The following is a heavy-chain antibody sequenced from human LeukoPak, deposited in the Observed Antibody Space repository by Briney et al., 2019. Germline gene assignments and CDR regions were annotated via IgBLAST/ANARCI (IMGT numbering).Heavy chain of an antibody. D-gene: IGHD2-2*01. CDR2: IYTSGCT. J-gene: IGHJ5*02. CDR3: ASTLVVPAATNWFDP. Sequence: SETLSLTCTVSGGSISSGSYYWSWIRQPAGKGLEWIGRIYTSGCTNYNPSLKSRVTISVDTSKNQFSLKLSSVTAADTAVYYCASTLVVPAATNWFDPWGQGTLVTVSS. CDR1: GGSISSGSYY. V-gene: IGHV4-61*02.